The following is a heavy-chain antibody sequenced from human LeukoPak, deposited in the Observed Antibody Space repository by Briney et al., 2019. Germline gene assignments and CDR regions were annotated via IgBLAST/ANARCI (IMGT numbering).Heavy chain of an antibody. Sequence: PGGSLRLSCAASGFTFSSYEMNWVRQAPGKGLERVSYISSSGSTIYYADSVKGRFTISRDNAKNSLCLQMNSLRAEDTAVYYCARTLPYCSGGSCYSGGGYFDYWGQGTLVTVSS. V-gene: IGHV3-48*03. D-gene: IGHD2-15*01. J-gene: IGHJ4*02. CDR3: ARTLPYCSGGSCYSGGGYFDY. CDR2: ISSSGSTI. CDR1: GFTFSSYE.